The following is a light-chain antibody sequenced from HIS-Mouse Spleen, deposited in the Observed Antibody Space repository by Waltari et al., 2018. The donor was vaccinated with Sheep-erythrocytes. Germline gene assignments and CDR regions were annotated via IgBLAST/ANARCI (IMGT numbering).Light chain of an antibody. CDR3: CSYAGSSTYVV. Sequence: QSALTQPASVSGSPGQSITISCPGTSSDGGSYNLGSWYQQHPGKAPKLMIYEGSKRPSGVSNRFSGSKSGNTASLTISGLQAEDEADYYCCSYAGSSTYVVFGGGTKLTVL. V-gene: IGLV2-23*01. CDR2: EGS. CDR1: SSDGGSYNL. J-gene: IGLJ2*01.